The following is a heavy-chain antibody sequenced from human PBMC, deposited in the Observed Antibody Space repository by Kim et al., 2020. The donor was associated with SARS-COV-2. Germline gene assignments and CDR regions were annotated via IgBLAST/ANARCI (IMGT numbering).Heavy chain of an antibody. CDR2: ISYDGSTT. CDR3: AKDRVWLDGSSSCGDF. J-gene: IGHJ4*02. D-gene: IGHD6-6*01. V-gene: IGHV3-30*18. Sequence: GGSLRLSCAASGFIFSGFGMHWVRQAPGKGLEWVAVISYDGSTTYYGDSVKGRFTISRDNSMNTLYLQMNSLRAEDTAVYYCAKDRVWLDGSSSCGDFWGQGSLVTVSS. CDR1: GFIFSGFG.